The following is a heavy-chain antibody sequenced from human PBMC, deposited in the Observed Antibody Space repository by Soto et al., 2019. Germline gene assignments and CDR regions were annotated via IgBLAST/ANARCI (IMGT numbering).Heavy chain of an antibody. V-gene: IGHV1-18*01. CDR1: GYTFTSYG. CDR2: ITTDKGKT. CDR3: ATRSPAFDY. Sequence: QVQLVQSGPEVKKPGASVKVSCKTSGYTFTSYGISWVRQAPGQGLEWMGWITTDKGKTTYAQKFQGRVAMTTDTPTSTAYMELRSLGSDDTVVYYCATRSPAFDYWGQGTLVTVSS. J-gene: IGHJ4*02.